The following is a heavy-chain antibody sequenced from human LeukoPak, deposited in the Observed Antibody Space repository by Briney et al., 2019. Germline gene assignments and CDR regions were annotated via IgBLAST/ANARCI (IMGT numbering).Heavy chain of an antibody. V-gene: IGHV3-33*01. D-gene: IGHD3-10*01. CDR1: GFTFSSYG. CDR3: ARGQRGWFGEPHFDY. CDR2: IWYDGSNK. J-gene: IGHJ4*02. Sequence: GGSLKLSCEASGFTFSSYGWHWFRQAPGKGLEGWAVIWYDGSNKYYADSVKGRFTISRDNSKNTLYLQMNSLRAEDTAVYYCARGQRGWFGEPHFDYWGQGTLVTVSS.